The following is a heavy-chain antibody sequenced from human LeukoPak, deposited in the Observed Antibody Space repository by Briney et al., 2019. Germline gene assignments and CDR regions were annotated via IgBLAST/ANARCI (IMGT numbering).Heavy chain of an antibody. D-gene: IGHD3-22*01. CDR2: TNADNGET. CDR1: GYTFTRHA. Sequence: ASVKVSCKASGYTFTRHAMHWVRQAPGQRLEWMGWTNADNGETKYSQKFQGRVTITRDTSASTAYVEMSSLRPEDTSVYYCARESGASTGYYYVYWGQGTLVTVSS. CDR3: ARESGASTGYYYVY. V-gene: IGHV1-3*01. J-gene: IGHJ4*02.